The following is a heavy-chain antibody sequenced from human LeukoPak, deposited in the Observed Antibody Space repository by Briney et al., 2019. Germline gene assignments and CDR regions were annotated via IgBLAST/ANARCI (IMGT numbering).Heavy chain of an antibody. CDR3: ARERRGGYPFDY. CDR2: IYHSGST. Sequence: SETLSLTCTVSGYSISSGYYWGWIRQPPGKGLEWIGSIYHSGSTYYNPSLKSRVTISVDTSKNQFSLKLSSVTAADTAVYYCARERRGGYPFDYWGQGTLVTVSS. D-gene: IGHD3-22*01. V-gene: IGHV4-38-2*02. J-gene: IGHJ4*02. CDR1: GYSISSGYY.